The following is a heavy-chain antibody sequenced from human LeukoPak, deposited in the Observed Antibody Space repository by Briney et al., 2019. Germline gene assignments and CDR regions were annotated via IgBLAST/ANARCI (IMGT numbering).Heavy chain of an antibody. CDR3: ARTEEKRRPYSGSYYY. J-gene: IGHJ4*02. Sequence: ALVKVSCKTSGYTFTSYYMHWVRQAPGQGLEWMGIINPSGGSTSYAQKFQGRVTMTRDTSTSTVYMELSSLRSEDTAVYYCARTEEKRRPYSGSYYYWGQGTLVTVSS. D-gene: IGHD1-26*01. CDR2: INPSGGST. V-gene: IGHV1-46*01. CDR1: GYTFTSYY.